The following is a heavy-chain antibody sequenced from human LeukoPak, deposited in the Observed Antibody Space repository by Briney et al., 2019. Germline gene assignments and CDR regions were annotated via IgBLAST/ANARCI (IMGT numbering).Heavy chain of an antibody. D-gene: IGHD2-2*01. CDR2: IRSKAYGGTT. V-gene: IGHV3-49*04. Sequence: DPGRSLRLSCAASGFTISSYAMHWVRQAPGKGLEGVGFIRSKAYGGTTEYAASVKGRFTISRDDSKSIAYLQMNSLKTEDTAVYYCTRVESSRGVDYWGQGTLVTASS. CDR1: GFTISSYA. CDR3: TRVESSRGVDY. J-gene: IGHJ4*02.